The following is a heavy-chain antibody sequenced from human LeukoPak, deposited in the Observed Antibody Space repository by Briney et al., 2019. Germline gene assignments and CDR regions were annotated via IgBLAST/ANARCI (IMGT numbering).Heavy chain of an antibody. CDR1: GFIFSSYG. Sequence: PGGSLRLSCATSGFIFSSYGFHWVRQAPGKGLEWVAVIWYDGSTKHYADSVKGRFTISRDNSKSTLYLQIDSVRAEDTAVYYCARDIAVAGRNDFDYWGQGTLVTVSS. V-gene: IGHV3-33*01. CDR3: ARDIAVAGRNDFDY. J-gene: IGHJ4*02. D-gene: IGHD6-19*01. CDR2: IWYDGSTK.